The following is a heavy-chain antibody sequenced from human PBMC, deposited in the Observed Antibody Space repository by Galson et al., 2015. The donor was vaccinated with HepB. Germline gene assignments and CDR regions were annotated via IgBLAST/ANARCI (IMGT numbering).Heavy chain of an antibody. CDR1: GFTLSHYA. D-gene: IGHD3-10*01. CDR2: ISSDGKKT. CDR3: ARELWFGELFSPLDY. J-gene: IGHJ4*02. V-gene: IGHV3-30*09. Sequence: SLRLSCAASGFTLSHYALHWVRQAPGKGLEWVAVISSDGKKTYYADSVEGRFAISRDNSRDTLYLHMNRLTADDTALYYCARELWFGELFSPLDYWGQGTLVTVSS.